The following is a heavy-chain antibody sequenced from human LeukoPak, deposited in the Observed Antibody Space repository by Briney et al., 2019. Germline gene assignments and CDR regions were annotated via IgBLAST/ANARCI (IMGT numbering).Heavy chain of an antibody. CDR1: GDSVSNDRYY. CDR2: IRYSGHT. D-gene: IGHD1-1*01. V-gene: IGHV4-61*01. CDR3: ARYNWNTWFDP. Sequence: SETLSLTCTVSGDSVSNDRYYWTWIRQSPGKGLEWIAYIRYSGHTNYNPSLDTRVTISLDASKNQLSLRLYSVTAADTAMYYCARYNWNTWFDPWGQGALVAVSS. J-gene: IGHJ5*02.